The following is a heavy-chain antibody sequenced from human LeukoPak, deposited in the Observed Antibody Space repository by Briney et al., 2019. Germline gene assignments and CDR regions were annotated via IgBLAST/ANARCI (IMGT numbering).Heavy chain of an antibody. CDR1: GFTFDHYR. Sequence: GGSLRLSCVASGFTFDHYRMNWFRQAPGKGLEWVSYISSSSSTIYYADSVKGRFTISRDNAKNSLYLQMNSLRAEDTAVYYCARAGSSWARNFDYWGQGTLVTVSS. CDR2: ISSSSSTI. CDR3: ARAGSSWARNFDY. V-gene: IGHV3-48*04. J-gene: IGHJ4*02. D-gene: IGHD6-13*01.